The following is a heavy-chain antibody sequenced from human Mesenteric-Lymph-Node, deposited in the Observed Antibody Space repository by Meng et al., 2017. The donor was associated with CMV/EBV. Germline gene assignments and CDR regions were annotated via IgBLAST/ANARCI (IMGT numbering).Heavy chain of an antibody. CDR3: AKSQMTYCDGDCNFDY. CDR2: IRGSGDST. D-gene: IGHD2-21*01. V-gene: IGHV3-23*01. J-gene: IGHJ4*02. CDR1: GFTFSDYW. Sequence: GGSLRLSCVVSGFTFSDYWMSWVRQAPGKGLEWVSSIRGSGDSTYYADSVKGRFTISRDNSKNTLYLQMNSLRAEDTALYYCAKSQMTYCDGDCNFDYWGQGTLVTVSS.